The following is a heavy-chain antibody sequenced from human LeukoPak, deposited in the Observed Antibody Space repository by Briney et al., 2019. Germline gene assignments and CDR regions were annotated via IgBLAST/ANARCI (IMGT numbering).Heavy chain of an antibody. V-gene: IGHV1-18*01. CDR1: GYTFTSYG. Sequence: ASVKVSCKASGYTFTSYGISWVRQAPGQGLEWMGWISAYNGNTNYAQKLQGRVTMTTDTSTSTAYMELRSLRSDDTAVYYCASSAIPYCSSTSCYTLDYWGQGTLVTVSS. CDR2: ISAYNGNT. D-gene: IGHD2-2*02. CDR3: ASSAIPYCSSTSCYTLDY. J-gene: IGHJ4*02.